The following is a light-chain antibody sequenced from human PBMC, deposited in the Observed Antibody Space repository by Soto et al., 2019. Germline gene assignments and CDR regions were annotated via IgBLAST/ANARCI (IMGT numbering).Light chain of an antibody. CDR2: EVS. V-gene: IGLV2-18*01. CDR3: SLYTSSGTYV. Sequence: ALTQPPSLSGSPGQSVTIACAGTSNDVGSFNRVSWYQKTPGTAPKVVIYEVSNRPSGVPDRFSGSRSGSTASLTISGLQAEDEAHYYCSLYTSSGTYVFGTGTKVTVL. CDR1: SNDVGSFNR. J-gene: IGLJ1*01.